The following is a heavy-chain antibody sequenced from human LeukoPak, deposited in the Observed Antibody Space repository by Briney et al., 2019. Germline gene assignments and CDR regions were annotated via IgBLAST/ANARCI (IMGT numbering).Heavy chain of an antibody. J-gene: IGHJ4*02. D-gene: IGHD1-26*01. V-gene: IGHV4-39*01. CDR1: GVSISGSGYY. CDR3: AKSGRYGLVDY. Sequence: SETLSLTCTVSGVSISGSGYYWGWIRQPPGKGLEWIGSIYSSGSTYYNASLQSRVTISIETSKNQISLRLNSVTAADTAMYYCAKSGRYGLVDYWGQGTLVTGSS. CDR2: IYSSGST.